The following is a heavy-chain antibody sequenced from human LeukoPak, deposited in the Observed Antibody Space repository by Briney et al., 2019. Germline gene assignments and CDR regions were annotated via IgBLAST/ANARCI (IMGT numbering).Heavy chain of an antibody. CDR2: IYYSGST. D-gene: IGHD2-2*02. CDR3: ARVRCSTSCYRGYSYYYMDV. CDR1: GGSISSGDYY. Sequence: KASETLSLTCTVSGGSISSGDYYWSWIRQPPGKGLEWIGYIYYSGSTYYNPSLKSRVTISVDTSKNQLSLKLSSVTAADTAVYYCARVRCSTSCYRGYSYYYMDVWGKGTTVTVSS. J-gene: IGHJ6*03. V-gene: IGHV4-30-4*08.